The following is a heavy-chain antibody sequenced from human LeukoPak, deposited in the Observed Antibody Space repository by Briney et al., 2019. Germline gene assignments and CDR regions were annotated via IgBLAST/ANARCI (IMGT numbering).Heavy chain of an antibody. Sequence: SETLSLTCSVSGDSVTRDDYFYSWTRQPPGEGLEWIAYIYYTAGSYYNPSLRSRVTMSIDTSRNQFSLKLSSVTAADTAVYYCARDANYHDSDAYYDALDIWGQGTLVTVSS. CDR3: ARDANYHDSDAYYDALDI. D-gene: IGHD3-16*01. J-gene: IGHJ3*02. CDR2: IYYTAGS. V-gene: IGHV4-30-4*01. CDR1: GDSVTRDDYF.